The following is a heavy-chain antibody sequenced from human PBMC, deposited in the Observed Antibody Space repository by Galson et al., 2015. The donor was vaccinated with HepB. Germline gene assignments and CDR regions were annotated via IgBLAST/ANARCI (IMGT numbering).Heavy chain of an antibody. V-gene: IGHV1-69*02. CDR1: GGTFTSYT. J-gene: IGHJ4*02. CDR3: ARGYYDSSGHFDY. CDR2: IIPNLGIA. Sequence: SVKVSCKASGGTFTSYTIRWVRQAPGQGLEWMGRIIPNLGIANYAQKFQGRVTITADKSTSTAYMELSSLRSEDTAVYYCARGYYDSSGHFDYWGQGTLVTVSS. D-gene: IGHD3-22*01.